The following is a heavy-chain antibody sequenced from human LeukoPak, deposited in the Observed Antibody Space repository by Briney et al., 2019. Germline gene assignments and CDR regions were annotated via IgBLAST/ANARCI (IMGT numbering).Heavy chain of an antibody. CDR3: ARLRAAAGQGWDGFDI. V-gene: IGHV5-51*01. CDR2: IYPGDSDT. CDR1: GYSFTKYW. J-gene: IGHJ3*02. D-gene: IGHD6-13*01. Sequence: GESLKISCQGSGYSFTKYWIGWVRQLPGKGLEWMGIIYPGDSDTRYSPSFQGQITISTDKSISTAYLQWSSLKASDTAMYYCARLRAAAGQGWDGFDIWGQGTMVSVSA.